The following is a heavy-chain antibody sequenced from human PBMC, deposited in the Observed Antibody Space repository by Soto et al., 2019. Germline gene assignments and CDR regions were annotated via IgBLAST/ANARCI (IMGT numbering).Heavy chain of an antibody. V-gene: IGHV3-9*01. CDR2: ISWNSGSI. Sequence: PGGSLRLSCAASGFTFDDYAMHWVRQAPGKGLEWVSGISWNSGSIGYADSVKGRFTISRDNAKNSLYLQMNSLRAEDTALYYCAKSRGDLYYYYYMDVWGKGTTVTVSS. CDR3: AKSRGDLYYYYYMDV. D-gene: IGHD2-21*01. J-gene: IGHJ6*03. CDR1: GFTFDDYA.